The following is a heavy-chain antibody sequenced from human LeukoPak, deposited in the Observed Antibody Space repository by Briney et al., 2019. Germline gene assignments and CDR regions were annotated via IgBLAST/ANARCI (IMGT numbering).Heavy chain of an antibody. Sequence: GGSLRLSCAASGFTFSSFSMNWVRQAPGKGLEWVSSIGSGSSYIYYADSVKDRFTISRDNGRNSLYLQMNSLRAEDTALYYCARGDNPDFWGQGTMVTVSS. CDR1: GFTFSSFS. CDR3: ARGDNPDF. CDR2: IGSGSSYI. D-gene: IGHD1-14*01. V-gene: IGHV3-21*01. J-gene: IGHJ3*01.